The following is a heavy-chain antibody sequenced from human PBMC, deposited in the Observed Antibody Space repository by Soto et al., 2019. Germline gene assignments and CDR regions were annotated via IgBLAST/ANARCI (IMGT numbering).Heavy chain of an antibody. Sequence: SETLSLTCAVSGGSVSGVGYSWSWIRQPPGGGLDWIGYIYHSGTTYCNPSLKTRLTMSLDRSNNKFSLTLNSVTAADTALYFCARAQFYSGPGNYNNLMFDAWGKGTQVTVSS. D-gene: IGHD3-9*01. V-gene: IGHV4-30-2*01. CDR2: IYHSGTT. J-gene: IGHJ5*02. CDR1: GGSVSGVGYS. CDR3: ARAQFYSGPGNYNNLMFDA.